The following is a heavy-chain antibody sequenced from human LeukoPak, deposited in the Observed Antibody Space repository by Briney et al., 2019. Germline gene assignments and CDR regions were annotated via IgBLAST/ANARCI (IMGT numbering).Heavy chain of an antibody. J-gene: IGHJ6*03. CDR1: GLTFSSYE. CDR3: AELGITMSGVG. V-gene: IGHV3-48*03. CDR2: ISGSGSTI. Sequence: PGGSLRLACAASGLTFSSYEMNWVRQAPGKGMEWVSYISGSGSTISYAYSVKGRFPISRDSAKNSRDLQMNRLGAEPTVAYYCAELGITMSGVGWGKGTTVTIPS. D-gene: IGHD3-10*02.